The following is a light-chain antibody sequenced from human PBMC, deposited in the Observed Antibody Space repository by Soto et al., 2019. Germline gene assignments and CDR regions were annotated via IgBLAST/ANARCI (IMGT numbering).Light chain of an antibody. V-gene: IGKV1-12*01. CDR2: GAS. J-gene: IGKJ2*03. CDR1: HDVSSW. CDR3: QQSNSPYS. Sequence: DIQMTQSPSSFSASVGDRVTITCRASHDVSSWLAWYQQKPGKAPRLLIYGASTLQSGVPSRFSGSGSGTDFTLIISILQPEDFATYYCQQSNSPYSFGQGTKLEIK.